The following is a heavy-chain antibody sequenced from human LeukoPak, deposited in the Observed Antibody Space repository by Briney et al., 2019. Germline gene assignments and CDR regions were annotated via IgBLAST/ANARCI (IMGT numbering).Heavy chain of an antibody. D-gene: IGHD1-1*01. CDR1: GASFSNFY. CDR2: INHSGST. V-gene: IGHV4-34*01. J-gene: IGHJ4*02. CDR3: AMNWGTGRTFDY. Sequence: SETLSLTCAAYGASFSNFYWSWIRQPPGKGLEWIGEINHSGSTNYNPSLKSRVTISVDTSKNQFSLKLSSVTAADTAVYYCAMNWGTGRTFDYWCQGTLVTVSS.